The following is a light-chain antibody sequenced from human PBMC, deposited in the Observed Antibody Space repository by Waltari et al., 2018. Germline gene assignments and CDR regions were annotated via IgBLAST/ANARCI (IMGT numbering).Light chain of an antibody. CDR3: QQYNTYPVT. CDR1: QSINYW. CDR2: KAS. J-gene: IGKJ5*01. Sequence: DIQMTQSPSTLSASEGDRVTLTCRASQSINYWLAWYQQEPGKAPKRLIYKASTLETGVPSRFSGSGSGTEFTLTIGSLQPDDFAIYYCQQYNTYPVTFGQGTRLEIK. V-gene: IGKV1-5*03.